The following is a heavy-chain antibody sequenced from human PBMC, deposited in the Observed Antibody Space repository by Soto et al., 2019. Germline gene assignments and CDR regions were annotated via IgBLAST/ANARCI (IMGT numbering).Heavy chain of an antibody. Sequence: ESGGGLVKPGGSLRLSCAASGFTFRSYSMNWVRQAPGKGLEWVASISSSSSYIYYADSVKGRFTISRDKAKNSLFLQMSSLRAEDTALYYCARHQGPAAGNYGMDVWGRGTTVTVSS. D-gene: IGHD6-13*01. J-gene: IGHJ6*02. CDR3: ARHQGPAAGNYGMDV. CDR1: GFTFRSYS. CDR2: ISSSSSYI. V-gene: IGHV3-21*01.